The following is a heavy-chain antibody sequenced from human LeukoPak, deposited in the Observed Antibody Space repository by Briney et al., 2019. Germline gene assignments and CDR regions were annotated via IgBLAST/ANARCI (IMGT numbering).Heavy chain of an antibody. V-gene: IGHV1-69*05. CDR3: ARGILLSGSYPRGNFDY. Sequence: VKVSCKASGGTFSSYAISWVRQAPGQGLEWMGGIIPIFGTANYAQKFQGRVTITTDESTSTAYMELSSLRSEDTAVYYCARGILLSGSYPRGNFDYWGQGTLVTVPS. CDR2: IIPIFGTA. CDR1: GGTFSSYA. J-gene: IGHJ4*02. D-gene: IGHD1-26*01.